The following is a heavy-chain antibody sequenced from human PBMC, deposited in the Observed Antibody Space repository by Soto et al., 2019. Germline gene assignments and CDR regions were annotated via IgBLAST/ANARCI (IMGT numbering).Heavy chain of an antibody. D-gene: IGHD3-22*01. V-gene: IGHV1-18*04. CDR3: ARDRLRGYDSSGFYS. CDR2: INPSDGNR. J-gene: IGHJ4*02. Sequence: ASVKVSCKSSGYTFTPYYLHWVRQAPGQGLEWMGWINPSDGNRNFAQKFEDRVTMTTATSTNTVFLELRSLKSDDTAIYYCARDRLRGYDSSGFYSWGQGTMVTVSS. CDR1: GYTFTPYY.